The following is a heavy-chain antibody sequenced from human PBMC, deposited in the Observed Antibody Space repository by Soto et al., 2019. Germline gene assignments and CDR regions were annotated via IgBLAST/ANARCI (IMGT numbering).Heavy chain of an antibody. J-gene: IGHJ5*02. D-gene: IGHD6-19*01. CDR2: MNPNSGNT. CDR1: GYTFTSYD. V-gene: IGHV1-8*01. CDR3: ARGRVRRSVIYSSGWSGWFDP. Sequence: ASVKVSCKASGYTFTSYDINWVRQATGQGLEWMGWMNPNSGNTGYAQKFQGRVTMTRNTSISTAYMELSSLRSEDTAVYYCARGRVRRSVIYSSGWSGWFDPWGQGTLVTVSS.